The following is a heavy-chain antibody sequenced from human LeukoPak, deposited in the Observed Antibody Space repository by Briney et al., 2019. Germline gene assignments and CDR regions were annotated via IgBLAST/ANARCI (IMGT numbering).Heavy chain of an antibody. CDR2: IYPGDSDT. J-gene: IGHJ4*02. Sequence: SGESLKISCKGSGYTFTNYWIGWVRQMPGKGLEWMGVIYPGDSDTRYSPSFQGQVTISADKSISTAYLQWSSLKASDTAMYYCARRYDSRDYYNYWGQGTLVTVST. CDR1: GYTFTNYW. CDR3: ARRYDSRDYYNY. D-gene: IGHD3-22*01. V-gene: IGHV5-51*01.